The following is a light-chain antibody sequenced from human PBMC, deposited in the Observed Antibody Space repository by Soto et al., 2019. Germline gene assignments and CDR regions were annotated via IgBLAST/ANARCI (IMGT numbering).Light chain of an antibody. CDR2: GAS. CDR1: QNVYINS. Sequence: EVVLTQSPGTLSLSPGERATLSCRASQNVYINSLAWYQQKPGQPPRLLIYGASTRAAAIPDRFSGSGSGADFALSIDGLEPEDFAIYYSKQYGDSPLTFVPGTRVD. V-gene: IGKV3-20*01. CDR3: KQYGDSPLT. J-gene: IGKJ3*01.